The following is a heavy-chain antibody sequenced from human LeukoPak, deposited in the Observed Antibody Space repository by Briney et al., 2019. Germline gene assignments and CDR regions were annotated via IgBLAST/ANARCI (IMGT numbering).Heavy chain of an antibody. CDR1: GYTFTSYD. V-gene: IGHV1-8*01. CDR3: ARGLGAQNWNDGENWFAP. J-gene: IGHJ5*02. D-gene: IGHD1-1*01. Sequence: ASGKVSCKASGYTFTSYDINWVREATGHGLEWMGWMNPNSGNTGYAQKFQGRVTMTRNTSISTAYIELSSLRSEDPAVYQCARGLGAQNWNDGENWFAPWGKGTLVTVSS. CDR2: MNPNSGNT.